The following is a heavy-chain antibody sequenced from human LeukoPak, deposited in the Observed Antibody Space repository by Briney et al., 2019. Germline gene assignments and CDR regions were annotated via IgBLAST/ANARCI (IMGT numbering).Heavy chain of an antibody. V-gene: IGHV3-7*03. D-gene: IGHD2-15*01. Sequence: PGGSLRLSCVVSGFTFSSYWMSWVRQAPGKGLEWVANIKQDGSEKYYVDSVKGRFTISRDNAENSLYLQMNSLRAEDTAVYYCARVCSGGSCRDYWGQGTLVTVSS. CDR3: ARVCSGGSCRDY. J-gene: IGHJ4*02. CDR2: IKQDGSEK. CDR1: GFTFSSYW.